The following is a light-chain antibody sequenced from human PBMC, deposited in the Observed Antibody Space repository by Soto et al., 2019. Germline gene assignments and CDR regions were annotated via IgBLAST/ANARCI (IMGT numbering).Light chain of an antibody. CDR1: QDIKTY. CDR3: QQLNNYPPFT. Sequence: IQLTQSPSSLSASIGDRVSITCRASQDIKTYVAWYQQKPGKAPKLLIYGAFTLQSGVPSRFSGSGSGTDFTLTISRLQPEDFATYYCQQLNNYPPFTFGPGTTVDLE. J-gene: IGKJ3*01. CDR2: GAF. V-gene: IGKV1-9*01.